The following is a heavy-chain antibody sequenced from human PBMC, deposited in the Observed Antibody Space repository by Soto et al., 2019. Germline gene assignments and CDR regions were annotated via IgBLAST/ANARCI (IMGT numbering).Heavy chain of an antibody. CDR3: TTDIGYCDSTDCYTNY. Sequence: PGGSLRLSCAASGFTFSDYGMHWVRQAPGKGLEWVGHIRSKTDGGTTDYAAPVKGRFTISRDDSKNTLYMQMNSLNTEDTAVYYCTTDIGYCDSTDCYTNYWGQGTLVTVSS. CDR1: GFTFSDYG. D-gene: IGHD2-2*02. J-gene: IGHJ4*02. CDR2: IRSKTDGGTT. V-gene: IGHV3-15*07.